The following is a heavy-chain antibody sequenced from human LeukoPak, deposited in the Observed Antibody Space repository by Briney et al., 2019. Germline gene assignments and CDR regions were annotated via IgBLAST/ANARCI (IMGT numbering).Heavy chain of an antibody. CDR1: GGSISSSSYY. Sequence: SETLSLTCTVSGGSISSSSYYWGWIRQAPGKGLEWIGSIYYSGNTYYNPSLKSRVTISVDTSKNQFSLKLSSVTAADTAVYYCARDGSSWYHNWFDPWGQGTLVTVSS. V-gene: IGHV4-39*07. CDR3: ARDGSSWYHNWFDP. CDR2: IYYSGNT. D-gene: IGHD6-13*01. J-gene: IGHJ5*02.